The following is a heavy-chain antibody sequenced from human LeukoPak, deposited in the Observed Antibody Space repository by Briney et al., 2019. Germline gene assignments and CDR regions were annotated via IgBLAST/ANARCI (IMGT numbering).Heavy chain of an antibody. CDR3: TRHEITMVRGVIITLDY. D-gene: IGHD3-10*01. V-gene: IGHV3-73*01. CDR2: TRSKANSYAT. J-gene: IGHJ4*02. Sequence: GGSLRLSCAASGFTFSGSAMHWVRQASGKGLGWVGRTRSKANSYATAYAASVKGRFTISRDDSKNTAYLQMNSLKTEDTAVYYCTRHEITMVRGVIITLDYWGQGTLVTVSS. CDR1: GFTFSGSA.